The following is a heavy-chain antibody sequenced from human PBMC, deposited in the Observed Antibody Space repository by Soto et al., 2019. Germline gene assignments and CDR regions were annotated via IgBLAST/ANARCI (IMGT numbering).Heavy chain of an antibody. CDR2: IYPGDSDI. CDR3: ARQKGGYDYDS. V-gene: IGHV5-51*01. D-gene: IGHD5-12*01. CDR1: EYSFTTYW. Sequence: GESLKISCKGSEYSFTTYWIGWVRQMPGKGLEWMGIIYPGDSDIKYSPSFQGQVTISVDRSISTAYLQWSSLKASDTAIYFCARQKGGYDYDSWGQGTLVTVS. J-gene: IGHJ5*01.